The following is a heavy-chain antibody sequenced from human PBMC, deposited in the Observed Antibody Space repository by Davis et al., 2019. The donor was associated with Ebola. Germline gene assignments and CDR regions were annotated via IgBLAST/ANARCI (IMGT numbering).Heavy chain of an antibody. J-gene: IGHJ6*03. CDR2: IGVYDSDT. Sequence: ASVKVSCKGSGYTFSNYGLSWVRQAPGQGLEWMGWIGVYDSDTKYTQKFRDRLTITADKSTSTAYMDLISLTTDDTATYFCARGDIAARPPGYSFLYMDVWGNGTTVIVSS. D-gene: IGHD6-6*01. V-gene: IGHV1-18*01. CDR1: GYTFSNYG. CDR3: ARGDIAARPPGYSFLYMDV.